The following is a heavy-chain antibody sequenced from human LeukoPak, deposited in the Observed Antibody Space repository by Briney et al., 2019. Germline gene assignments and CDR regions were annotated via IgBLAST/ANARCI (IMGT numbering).Heavy chain of an antibody. CDR1: GFTFSSYA. D-gene: IGHD2-15*01. J-gene: IGHJ4*02. CDR3: AKLGYCSGGSCYPDY. Sequence: GGSLRLSCAASGFTFSSYAMNWVRQAPGKGLEWVSAISGSGGSTYYADSVKGRFTISRDNYKNTLYLQMNSLRAEDTAVYYCAKLGYCSGGSCYPDYWGQGTLVTVSS. V-gene: IGHV3-23*01. CDR2: ISGSGGST.